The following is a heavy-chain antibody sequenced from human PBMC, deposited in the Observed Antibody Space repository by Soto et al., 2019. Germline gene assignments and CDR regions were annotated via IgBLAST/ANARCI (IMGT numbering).Heavy chain of an antibody. D-gene: IGHD3-22*01. CDR2: ISYDVSNK. V-gene: IGHV3-30*18. Sequence: QVQLVESGGGVVQPGRSLRLSCADSGFTFTDYGMHWVRQAPGKGLEWVAVISYDVSNKNYADSVKGRFTISRDNSKNTLYLQMNSLRAEDTAVYYCAKDTYYHDSSGYYVFDYWGQGTLVTVSS. J-gene: IGHJ4*02. CDR1: GFTFTDYG. CDR3: AKDTYYHDSSGYYVFDY.